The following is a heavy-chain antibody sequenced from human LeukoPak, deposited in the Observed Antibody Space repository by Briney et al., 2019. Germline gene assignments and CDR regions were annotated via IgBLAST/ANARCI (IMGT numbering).Heavy chain of an antibody. J-gene: IGHJ4*02. CDR3: ARHEFASPFDS. CDR1: GGSITNYY. Sequence: PSETLSLTCTVSGGSITNYYWSWIRQPPGKGLEWITYIYQTGNTDYNPSLKSRVTISLDTSKNQFSLQLSPVTAADTAVYYCARHEFASPFDSWGQGTLVTVSS. D-gene: IGHD2-21*01. V-gene: IGHV4-59*08. CDR2: IYQTGNT.